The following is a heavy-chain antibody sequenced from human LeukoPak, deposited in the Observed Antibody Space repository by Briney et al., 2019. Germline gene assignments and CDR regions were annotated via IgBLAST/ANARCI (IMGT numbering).Heavy chain of an antibody. J-gene: IGHJ4*02. V-gene: IGHV3-48*04. CDR1: GFTFSSYS. CDR2: ISSSSSTI. D-gene: IGHD6-13*01. CDR3: ARDLRRAAAGDDTANFDY. Sequence: GGSLRLSCAASGFTFSSYSMNWVRQAPGKGLEWVSYISSSSSTIYYADSVKGRFTISRDNAKNSLYLQMNSLRAEDTAVYYCARDLRRAAAGDDTANFDYWGQGTLVTVSS.